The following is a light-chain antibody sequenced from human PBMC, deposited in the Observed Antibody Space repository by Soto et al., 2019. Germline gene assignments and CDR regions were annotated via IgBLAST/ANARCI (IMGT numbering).Light chain of an antibody. CDR2: GAS. CDR1: QSVSSN. Sequence: IVMPQSHATLSVSPGERATLSCRASQSVSSNLAWYQQKPGQAPRLLIYGASSRATGIPDRFSGSGSGTDFTLTISRLEPEDFAVYYCQQYSFFWTFGQGTKVDIK. V-gene: IGKV3D-15*01. CDR3: QQYSFFWT. J-gene: IGKJ1*01.